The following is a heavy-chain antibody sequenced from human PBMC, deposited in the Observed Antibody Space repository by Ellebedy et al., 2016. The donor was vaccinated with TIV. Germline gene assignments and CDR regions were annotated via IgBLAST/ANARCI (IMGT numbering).Heavy chain of an antibody. D-gene: IGHD3-9*01. CDR2: IYYSGST. CDR1: GGSISSYY. V-gene: IGHV4-59*12. J-gene: IGHJ3*02. Sequence: SETLSLTCTVSGGSISSYYWSWIRQPPGKGLEWIGYIYYSGSTYYNPSLKSRVTISVDTSKNQFSLKLSSVTAADTAVYYCARVRSSPLIDRLSVYAFDIWGQGTMVTVSS. CDR3: ARVRSSPLIDRLSVYAFDI.